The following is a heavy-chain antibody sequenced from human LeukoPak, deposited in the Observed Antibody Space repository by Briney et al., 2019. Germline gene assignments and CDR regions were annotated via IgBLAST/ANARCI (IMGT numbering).Heavy chain of an antibody. V-gene: IGHV4-59*01. J-gene: IGHJ4*02. CDR2: IYYSGST. D-gene: IGHD3-10*01. Sequence: PSETLSLTCTVSGGSISSYYWSWIRQPPGKGLEWIGYIYYSGSTNYNPSLKSRVTISVDTSKNQFSLKLSSVTAADTAVYYCARGYYDSGSYYRMWGQGTLVTVSS. CDR1: GGSISSYY. CDR3: ARGYYDSGSYYRM.